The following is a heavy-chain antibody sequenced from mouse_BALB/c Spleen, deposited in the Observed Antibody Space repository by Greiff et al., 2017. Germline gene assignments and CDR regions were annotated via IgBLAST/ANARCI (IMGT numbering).Heavy chain of an antibody. CDR2: ISYSGST. J-gene: IGHJ3*01. D-gene: IGHD2-1*01. CDR1: GYSITSDYA. Sequence: DVKLVESGPGLVKPSQSLSLTCTVTGYSITSDYAWNWIRQFPGNKLEWMGYISYSGSTSYNPSLKSRISITRDTSKNQFFLQLNSVTTEDTATYYCARSNGNYGFAYWGQGTLVTVSA. CDR3: ARSNGNYGFAY. V-gene: IGHV3-2*02.